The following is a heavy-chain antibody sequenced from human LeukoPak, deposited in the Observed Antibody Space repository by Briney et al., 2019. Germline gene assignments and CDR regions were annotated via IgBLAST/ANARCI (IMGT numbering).Heavy chain of an antibody. Sequence: GGSLRLSCAASGFTFSGSAMHWVRQASGKGLDWVGRIRSRANNYATAYAASVKGRFTISRDDSKNTAYLQMNSLETEDTAVYYCTRRGGEHYDSSGGDFWGQGTLVTVSS. CDR1: GFTFSGSA. CDR2: IRSRANNYAT. D-gene: IGHD3-22*01. V-gene: IGHV3-73*01. J-gene: IGHJ4*02. CDR3: TRRGGEHYDSSGGDF.